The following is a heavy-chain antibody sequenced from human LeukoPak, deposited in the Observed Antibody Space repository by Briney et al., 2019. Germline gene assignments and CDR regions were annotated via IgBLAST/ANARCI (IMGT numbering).Heavy chain of an antibody. CDR1: GFIFSDYD. J-gene: IGHJ6*02. CDR2: VRSRAYGGTM. CDR3: SRDGHTGMDV. Sequence: GGSLRLSCTASGFIFSDYDISWVRQAPGKGLEWVGFVRSRAYGGTMEYAASVKGRFTVSRDDSKSIAYLQMNSLKTEDTAVYYCSRDGHTGMDVWGQGTTVTVSS. V-gene: IGHV3-49*04. D-gene: IGHD2-21*01.